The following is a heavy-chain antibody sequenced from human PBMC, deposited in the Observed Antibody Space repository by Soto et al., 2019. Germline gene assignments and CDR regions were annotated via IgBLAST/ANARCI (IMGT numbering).Heavy chain of an antibody. CDR3: ARVYYNNLPYYFYYMDV. J-gene: IGHJ6*01. CDR2: SSSSSTYI. Sequence: PGGSLRLSCAASGFTFSSYSMNWVRQAPGKGMEWVSSSSSSSTYIYYADSVKGRFTISRDNDKNSLYLQMNSLRAEDTAVYFCARVYYNNLPYYFYYMDVRGQGTTVTVSS. D-gene: IGHD4-4*01. V-gene: IGHV3-21*01. CDR1: GFTFSSYS.